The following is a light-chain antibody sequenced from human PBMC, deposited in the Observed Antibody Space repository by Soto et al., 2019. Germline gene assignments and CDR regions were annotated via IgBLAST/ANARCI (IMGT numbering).Light chain of an antibody. V-gene: IGKV3-20*01. CDR3: QQYGSSPPIT. CDR1: QSVSSTF. CDR2: GAS. J-gene: IGKJ5*01. Sequence: DSVLTQSPGTLSLSPGERATLSCRASQSVSSTFLAWYQQKPGRAPRLLIYGASSRATGIPDRFSGSGSGTDFTLTISRLEPEDFAVYYCQQYGSSPPITFGQGTRLEIK.